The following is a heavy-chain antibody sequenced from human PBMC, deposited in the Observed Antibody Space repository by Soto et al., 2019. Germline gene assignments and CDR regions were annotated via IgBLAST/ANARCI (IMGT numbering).Heavy chain of an antibody. J-gene: IGHJ4*02. CDR3: ARGSRIAAIRGGFDY. CDR2: INHSGST. Sequence: SETLSLTCAVYGGSFSCYYWIWIRQPPGKGLEWIGEINHSGSTNYNPSLKSRVTISVDTSKNQFSLKLSSVTAADTAVYYCARGSRIAAIRGGFDYWGQGTLVTVSS. CDR1: GGSFSCYY. V-gene: IGHV4-34*01. D-gene: IGHD6-6*01.